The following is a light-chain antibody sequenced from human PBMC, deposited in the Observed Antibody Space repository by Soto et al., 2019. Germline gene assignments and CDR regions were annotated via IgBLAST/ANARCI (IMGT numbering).Light chain of an antibody. CDR3: QSYDRSLSGWV. V-gene: IGLV1-40*01. J-gene: IGLJ3*02. CDR1: SSNIWAGYD. CDR2: GKT. Sequence: QSVLTQPPSVSGAPGQRVTISCTGSSSNIWAGYDVHWYQQLPGTAPKLLIYGKTNRPSGVPGRFSASQSVTSASLVITGLQAEDEADYYCQSYDRSLSGWVFGGGTKLTVL.